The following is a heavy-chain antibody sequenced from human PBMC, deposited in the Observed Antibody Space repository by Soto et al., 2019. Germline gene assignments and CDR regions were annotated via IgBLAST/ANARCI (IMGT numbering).Heavy chain of an antibody. CDR2: VRSKVHGGTT. V-gene: IGHV3-49*04. CDR1: GFTFSDYA. J-gene: IGHJ6*02. Sequence: PGGSLRLSCTTSGFTFSDYAVHWVRQAPGKGLEWVGFVRSKVHGGTTEYATSVKGRFSISRDDSKDVAYLQMNSLKTEDTAVYYCSRGDCSDSACYRSYYYGMDVWGQGTTVTVSS. D-gene: IGHD2-15*01. CDR3: SRGDCSDSACYRSYYYGMDV.